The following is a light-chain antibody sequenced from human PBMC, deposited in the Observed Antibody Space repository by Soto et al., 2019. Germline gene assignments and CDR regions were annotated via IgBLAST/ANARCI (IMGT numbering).Light chain of an antibody. Sequence: QPVLTQPPSASGAPGQKVIISCTGSTSNIGAGYDVHWYQPLPGTAPKLLIYSNSNRPSGVPDRLSGSKSGTSASLAITGLQVEDEADYCCQSYDSSLSAAVFGGGTKLTVL. CDR3: QSYDSSLSAAV. J-gene: IGLJ3*02. CDR2: SNS. V-gene: IGLV1-40*01. CDR1: TSNIGAGYD.